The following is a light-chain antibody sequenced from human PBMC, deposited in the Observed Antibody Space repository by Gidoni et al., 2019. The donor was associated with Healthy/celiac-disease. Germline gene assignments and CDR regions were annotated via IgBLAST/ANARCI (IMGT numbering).Light chain of an antibody. CDR3: QQYDNLPR. CDR1: QDISNY. CDR2: DAS. Sequence: DIQMTQSPSSLSASVGDRVTITCQARQDISNYLNWYQQKPGKAPKLLIYDASNLETGVPSRFSGSGSGTDFTFTISSLQPEDIATYYCQQYDNLPRFGPGTKVDIK. J-gene: IGKJ3*01. V-gene: IGKV1-33*01.